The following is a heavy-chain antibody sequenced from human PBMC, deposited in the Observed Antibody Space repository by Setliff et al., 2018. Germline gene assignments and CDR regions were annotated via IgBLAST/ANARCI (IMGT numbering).Heavy chain of an antibody. V-gene: IGHV4-39*07. CDR1: GGSISSSSYY. D-gene: IGHD3-3*01. CDR2: IYYSGST. Sequence: PSETLSLTCTVSGGSISSSSYYWGWIRQPPGKGLEWIGSIYYSGSTYYNPALKSRVTISVDTSKNQFSLQLSPVTAADTAVYYCARKEYYNFWSGPARAFDIWGQGTMVTVSS. CDR3: ARKEYYNFWSGPARAFDI. J-gene: IGHJ3*02.